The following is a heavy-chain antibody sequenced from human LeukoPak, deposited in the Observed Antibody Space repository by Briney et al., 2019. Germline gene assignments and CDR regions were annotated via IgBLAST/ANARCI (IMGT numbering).Heavy chain of an antibody. V-gene: IGHV4-59*12. CDR1: GGSISSYY. D-gene: IGHD2-2*01. CDR3: ARVGRVVVPAAMSAWFDP. J-gene: IGHJ5*02. Sequence: SETLSLTGTVSGGSISSYYWSWIRQPPGKGLEWIGYIYYSGSTNYNPSLKSRVTISVDTSKNQFSLKLSSVTAADTAVYYCARVGRVVVPAAMSAWFDPWGQGTLVTVSS. CDR2: IYYSGST.